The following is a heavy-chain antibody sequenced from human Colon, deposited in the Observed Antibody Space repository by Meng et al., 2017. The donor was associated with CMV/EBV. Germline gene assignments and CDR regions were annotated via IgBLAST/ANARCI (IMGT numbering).Heavy chain of an antibody. Sequence: FIDYDIDWVRQAPGQGLEWMGYMNPRSGYTGYAAKFQGRATITKNNSMNLVYMELSSLRPEDTAVYYCARGRRVAASGILRYSWFDPWGQGTLVTVSS. V-gene: IGHV1-8*03. CDR1: FIDYD. D-gene: IGHD6-13*01. CDR2: MNPRSGYT. J-gene: IGHJ5*02. CDR3: ARGRRVAASGILRYSWFDP.